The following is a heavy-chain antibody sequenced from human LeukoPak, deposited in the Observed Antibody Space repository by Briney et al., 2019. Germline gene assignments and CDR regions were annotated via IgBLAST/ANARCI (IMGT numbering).Heavy chain of an antibody. D-gene: IGHD2-15*01. J-gene: IGHJ6*02. CDR3: ARCKKGGGSCGYGMDV. V-gene: IGHV3-9*01. CDR2: ISWNSGSI. Sequence: AGRSLRLSCAASGFTFDDYAMHWVRQAPGKGLEWVSGISWNSGSIGYADSVKGRFTISRDNAKNTLYLQMNSLRAEDTAVYYCARCKKGGGSCGYGMDVWGQGTTVTVSS. CDR1: GFTFDDYA.